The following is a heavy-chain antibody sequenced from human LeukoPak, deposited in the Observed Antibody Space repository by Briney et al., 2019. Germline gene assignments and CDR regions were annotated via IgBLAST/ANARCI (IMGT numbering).Heavy chain of an antibody. J-gene: IGHJ4*02. V-gene: IGHV3-23*01. CDR2: ISGSGGST. Sequence: PGGSLRLSCAASGFTFSSYAMSWVHQAPGKGLEWVSAISGSGGSTYYADSVKGRFTISRDNSKNTLYLQMNSLRAEDTAGYYCAKDQITMVRGVLDYWGQGTLVTVSS. D-gene: IGHD3-10*01. CDR3: AKDQITMVRGVLDY. CDR1: GFTFSSYA.